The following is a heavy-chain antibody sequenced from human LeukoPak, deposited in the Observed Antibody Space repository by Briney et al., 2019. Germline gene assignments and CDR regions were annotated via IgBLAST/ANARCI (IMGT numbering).Heavy chain of an antibody. V-gene: IGHV1-2*06. Sequence: ASVKVSCKASGYTFTGYYMHWVRQAPGQGLEWMGRINPNSGGTNYAQKFQGRVTMTRDTSISTAYMELSRLRSDGTAVYYCAREARYSRHNWFDPWGQGTLVTVSS. J-gene: IGHJ5*02. CDR3: AREARYSRHNWFDP. D-gene: IGHD3-9*01. CDR1: GYTFTGYY. CDR2: INPNSGGT.